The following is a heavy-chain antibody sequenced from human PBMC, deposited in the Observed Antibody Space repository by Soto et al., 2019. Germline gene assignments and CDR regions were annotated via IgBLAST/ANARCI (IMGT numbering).Heavy chain of an antibody. J-gene: IGHJ6*02. Sequence: QVQVVQSGVAVRRPGSSVKVSCKASGDTFKNCVISWVRQAPGQGLEWMGGIIPLFGTTDVAQRFQGRLTITTDESTTTAYMELSRLRSEDTATYYCAAELGFGKLSVVWGQGTTVIVSS. V-gene: IGHV1-69*01. CDR1: GDTFKNCV. CDR2: IIPLFGTT. CDR3: AAELGFGKLSVV. D-gene: IGHD3-10*01.